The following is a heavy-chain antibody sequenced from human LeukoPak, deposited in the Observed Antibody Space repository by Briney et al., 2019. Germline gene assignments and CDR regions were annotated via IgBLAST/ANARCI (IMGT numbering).Heavy chain of an antibody. Sequence: PSETLSLTRTVSGGSISSSSYLWGWIRQPPGKGLEWIGSIYYTGTTYYSPSHKSRVTLSMDASKNQFSLKLSSVTAADTALYYCARHGRSGYVDYWGQGTLVTVSS. CDR3: ARHGRSGYVDY. V-gene: IGHV4-39*01. D-gene: IGHD5-12*01. CDR1: GGSISSSSYL. CDR2: IYYTGTT. J-gene: IGHJ4*02.